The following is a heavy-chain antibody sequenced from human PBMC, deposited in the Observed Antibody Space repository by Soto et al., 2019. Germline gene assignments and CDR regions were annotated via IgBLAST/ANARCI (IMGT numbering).Heavy chain of an antibody. V-gene: IGHV5-51*01. CDR1: GYSFTSYW. CDR3: ARDYYGSGSYYSPVFDI. J-gene: IGHJ3*02. Sequence: XESLKISCKGSGYSFTSYWISWVRQMPGKGLEWMGIIYPGDSDTRYSPSFQGQVTISADKSISTAYLQWSSLKASDTAMYYCARDYYGSGSYYSPVFDIWGQGTMVTVSS. D-gene: IGHD3-10*01. CDR2: IYPGDSDT.